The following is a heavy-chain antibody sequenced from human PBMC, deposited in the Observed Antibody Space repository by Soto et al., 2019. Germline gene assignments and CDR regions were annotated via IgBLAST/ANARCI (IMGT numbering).Heavy chain of an antibody. CDR1: GYTFTGYY. D-gene: IGHD2-21*02. Sequence: ASVKVSCKASGYTFTGYYMHWVRQAPGQGLEWMGWINPNSGGTNYAQKFQGRVTMTRDTSISTAYMELSRLRSDDTAVYYCARGYCGGDCSSFAGWFDPWGQGTLVTVSS. J-gene: IGHJ5*02. CDR2: INPNSGGT. CDR3: ARGYCGGDCSSFAGWFDP. V-gene: IGHV1-2*02.